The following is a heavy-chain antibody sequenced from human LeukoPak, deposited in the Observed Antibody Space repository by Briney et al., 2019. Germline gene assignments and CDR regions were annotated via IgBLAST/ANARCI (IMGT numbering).Heavy chain of an antibody. CDR3: AREGPRGNSQFDY. Sequence: GRSLRLSRAASGFTFSSYGMHWVRQAPGKGLEWVALIWYDGSNKYYTDSVKGRLTISRDNSKNTLYLQMNSLRAEDTAIYYCAREGPRGNSQFDYWGQGTLVTVSS. CDR2: IWYDGSNK. D-gene: IGHD2/OR15-2a*01. CDR1: GFTFSSYG. V-gene: IGHV3-33*01. J-gene: IGHJ4*02.